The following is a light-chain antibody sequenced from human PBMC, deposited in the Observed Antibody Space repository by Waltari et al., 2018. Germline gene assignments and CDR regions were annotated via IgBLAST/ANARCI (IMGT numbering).Light chain of an antibody. CDR3: QSFDGRLRV. V-gene: IGLV1-40*01. J-gene: IGLJ3*02. Sequence: QSVLTQPPSGSGAPGQRVTIPCTGRSSHIAAGYEVHGYQQLPGTTPTLLINGNTNRPSGAPDRFSASKSGTSASLAITGLQAEDEADYYCQSFDGRLRVFGGGTKVTVL. CDR1: SSHIAAGYE. CDR2: GNT.